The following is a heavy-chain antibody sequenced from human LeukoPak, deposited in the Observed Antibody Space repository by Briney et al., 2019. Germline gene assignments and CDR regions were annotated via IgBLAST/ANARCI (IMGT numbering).Heavy chain of an antibody. D-gene: IGHD6-19*01. CDR1: GFTLSNFW. CDR3: ATHTSGWKGYFDY. CDR2: IKQDGSEK. V-gene: IGHV3-7*05. J-gene: IGHJ4*02. Sequence: GGSLRLSCAASGFTLSNFWMSWVRQAPGKGLEWVANIKQDGSEKYYADSVKGRFTISRDNAKISQYLQMNSLRAEDTAVYYCATHTSGWKGYFDYWGQGTLVTVSS.